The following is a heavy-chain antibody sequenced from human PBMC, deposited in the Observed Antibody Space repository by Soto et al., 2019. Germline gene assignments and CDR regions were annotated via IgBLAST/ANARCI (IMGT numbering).Heavy chain of an antibody. J-gene: IGHJ4*02. V-gene: IGHV4-61*01. CDR3: ARQVVAATAQYFDY. CDR1: GGSVSSGSYY. Sequence: SETLSLTCTVSGGSVSSGSYYWSWIRQPPGKGLEWIGYIYYSGSTNYNPSLKSRVTISVDTSKNQFSLKLSSVTAADTAVYYCARQVVAATAQYFDYWGQGTLVTV. CDR2: IYYSGST. D-gene: IGHD2-15*01.